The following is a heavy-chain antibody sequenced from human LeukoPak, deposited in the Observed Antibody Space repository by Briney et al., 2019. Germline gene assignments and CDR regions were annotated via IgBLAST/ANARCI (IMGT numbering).Heavy chain of an antibody. D-gene: IGHD2-15*01. CDR2: INPSGGST. Sequence: ASVKVSCKASGYTFTSYYMHWVRQAPGQGLEGMGIINPSGGSTHYAQKIQGRVNMTRDTSTSTVYMELSSLRPEDTAVYYCARELGYCSGGSCYKNYFDYWGQGTLVTVSS. J-gene: IGHJ4*02. CDR3: ARELGYCSGGSCYKNYFDY. V-gene: IGHV1-46*01. CDR1: GYTFTSYY.